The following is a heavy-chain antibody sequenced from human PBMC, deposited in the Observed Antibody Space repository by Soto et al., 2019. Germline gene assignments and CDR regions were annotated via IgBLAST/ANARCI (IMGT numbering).Heavy chain of an antibody. CDR2: INSDGSST. V-gene: IGHV3-74*01. CDR1: GFTFSSYW. CDR3: ARDRVRGVVAGFYYYYGMDV. D-gene: IGHD3-10*01. J-gene: IGHJ6*02. Sequence: EVQLVESGGGLVQPGGSLRLSCAASGFTFSSYWMHWVRQAPGKGLVWVSRINSDGSSTSYADSVKGRFTISRDNAKNTLYLQMNSLRAEDTAVYYCARDRVRGVVAGFYYYYGMDVWGQGTTVTVSS.